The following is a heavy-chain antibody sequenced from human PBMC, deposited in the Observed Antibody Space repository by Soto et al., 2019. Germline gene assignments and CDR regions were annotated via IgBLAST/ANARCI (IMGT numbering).Heavy chain of an antibody. CDR2: IYYSGST. CDR3: XRXCGYYDSICDYRGHYFDY. V-gene: IGHV4-30-4*01. D-gene: IGHD3-22*01. CDR1: GGSISSGDYY. Sequence: SETLSLTCTVSGGSISSGDYYWSWIRQPPGKVLEWIVYIYYSGSTYYNPSLKSRVTISLDTSNNQFSLKLSSVTSSYTSVYYXXRXCGYYDSICDYRGHYFDYWGQGNPVTVSS. J-gene: IGHJ4*02.